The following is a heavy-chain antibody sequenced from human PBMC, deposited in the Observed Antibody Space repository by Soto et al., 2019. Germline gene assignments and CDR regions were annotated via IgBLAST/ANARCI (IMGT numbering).Heavy chain of an antibody. J-gene: IGHJ4*02. CDR3: ARPIWLGELSPPDY. CDR2: ISSSGSTI. D-gene: IGHD3-10*01. CDR1: GFTFSSYE. V-gene: IGHV3-48*03. Sequence: GGSLRLSCAASGFTFSSYEMNWVRQAPGKGLEWVSYISSSGSTIYYADSVKGRFTISRDNAKNSLYLQMNSLRAEDTAVYYCARPIWLGELSPPDYWGQGTLVTVSS.